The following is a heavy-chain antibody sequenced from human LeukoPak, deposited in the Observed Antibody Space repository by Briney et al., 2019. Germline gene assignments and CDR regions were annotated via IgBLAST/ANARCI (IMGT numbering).Heavy chain of an antibody. J-gene: IGHJ5*02. CDR3: AKDWDYYGSGSYLQS. Sequence: GGSLRLSCAASGFTFSNYGMAWVRQAPGKGLEWVSTISGSGGSTYYADSVKGRFTISRDNSKNTLYLQMNSLRAEDTAVYYCAKDWDYYGSGSYLQSWGQGTLVTVSS. D-gene: IGHD3-10*01. CDR1: GFTFSNYG. CDR2: ISGSGGST. V-gene: IGHV3-23*01.